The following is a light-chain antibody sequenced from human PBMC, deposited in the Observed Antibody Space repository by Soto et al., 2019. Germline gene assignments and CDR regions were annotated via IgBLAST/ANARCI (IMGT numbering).Light chain of an antibody. J-gene: IGLJ3*02. CDR3: CSYAGSRTWV. CDR1: SANLGSYNL. CDR2: EVT. V-gene: IGLV2-23*02. Sequence: QSALTQPASVSGSPGQSITISCAGTSANLGSYNLVSWYQQHPGKAPKLIIYEVTKRPSGVSDRFSGSKSGNTASLTISGLQAEDEAHYYCCSYAGSRTWVFGRGTKLTVL.